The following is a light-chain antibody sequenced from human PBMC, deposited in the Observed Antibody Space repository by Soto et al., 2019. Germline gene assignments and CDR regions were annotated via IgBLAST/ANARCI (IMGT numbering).Light chain of an antibody. Sequence: QPVLTQPPSASGTPGQRVTISCSGSDSNIGSNTVNWYQHLPGMAPKLLTHSNDHRPSGVADRFSGSKSGTSASLDISGLQSEDEADYYCATWDDILNGWVFGGGTQLTVL. V-gene: IGLV1-44*01. CDR1: DSNIGSNT. CDR2: SND. J-gene: IGLJ7*01. CDR3: ATWDDILNGWV.